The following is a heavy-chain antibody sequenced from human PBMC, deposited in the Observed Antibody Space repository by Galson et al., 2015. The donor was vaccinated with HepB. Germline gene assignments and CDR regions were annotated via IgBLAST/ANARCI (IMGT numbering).Heavy chain of an antibody. Sequence: SLRLSCAASGFTFSSYGMYWVRQAPGKGLEWVADIWYDGSIEYYRDSVRGRFTVSRDNSRNTLYLQMSSLRAEDTAVYYCARDLGFGLDYWGQGTLVTVSS. CDR3: ARDLGFGLDY. J-gene: IGHJ4*02. CDR2: IWYDGSIE. CDR1: GFTFSSYG. D-gene: IGHD3-16*01. V-gene: IGHV3-33*01.